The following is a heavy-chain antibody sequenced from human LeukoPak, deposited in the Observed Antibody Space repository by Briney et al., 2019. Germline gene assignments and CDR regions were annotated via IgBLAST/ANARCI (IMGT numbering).Heavy chain of an antibody. D-gene: IGHD3-3*01. CDR2: ISAYNGNT. V-gene: IGHV1-18*01. J-gene: IGHJ4*02. Sequence: GASVKVSCKASGYTFTSYGISGVRQAPGQGREWMGWISAYNGNTNSAQKLQGRVTMTTDTSTSTAYMELRSLRSDDTAVYYCASGPYDFWSGYYFDYWGQGPLVTVSS. CDR1: GYTFTSYG. CDR3: ASGPYDFWSGYYFDY.